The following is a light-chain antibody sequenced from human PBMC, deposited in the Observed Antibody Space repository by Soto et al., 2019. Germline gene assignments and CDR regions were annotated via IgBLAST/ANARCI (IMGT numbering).Light chain of an antibody. CDR3: QAYVSCRSGYG. V-gene: IGLV1-40*01. CDR1: SSNRGAAYD. CDR2: GNR. J-gene: IGLJ1*01. Sequence: QSVLTPSPSVSGSPGQRVTISGTWSSSNRGAAYDVHWYQQLPATTPEPLISGNRNRSSGVPDRFSGSKSGTSASLAITVLQAEYDADYDCQAYVSCRSGYGFXAGTKRTVL.